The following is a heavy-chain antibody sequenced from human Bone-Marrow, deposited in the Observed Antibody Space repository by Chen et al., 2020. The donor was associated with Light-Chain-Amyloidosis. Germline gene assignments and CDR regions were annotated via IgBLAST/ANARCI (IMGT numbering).Heavy chain of an antibody. Sequence: EVLLVEEGGGLVKPGGSLRLSCAASGFTFASYTMNWVRQAPGKGLEWVSSIDSSGTYINYADSTRGRFSISRDNGKNSLYLQMNSLRAEDTATYYCAREGVGDTDAFDIWGQGTMIIVSP. J-gene: IGHJ3*02. D-gene: IGHD1-26*01. CDR3: AREGVGDTDAFDI. CDR2: IDSSGTYI. CDR1: GFTFASYT. V-gene: IGHV3-21*01.